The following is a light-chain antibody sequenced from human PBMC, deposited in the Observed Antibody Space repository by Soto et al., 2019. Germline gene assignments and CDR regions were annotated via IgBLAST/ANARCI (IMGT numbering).Light chain of an antibody. CDR3: QQYKNWPRT. Sequence: EIVMTQSPATLSVSPGERATLSCRASQSVSSDLAWYHQKPGQAPRLLIYGASTRATGIPARFSGSGSGTEFTLTINSLQSEDFAVYYCQQYKNWPRTVGQGTKVDIK. CDR2: GAS. V-gene: IGKV3-15*01. J-gene: IGKJ1*01. CDR1: QSVSSD.